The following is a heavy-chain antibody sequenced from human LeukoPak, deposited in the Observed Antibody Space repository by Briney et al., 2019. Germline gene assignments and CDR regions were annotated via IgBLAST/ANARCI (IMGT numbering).Heavy chain of an antibody. D-gene: IGHD3-22*01. V-gene: IGHV3-23*01. J-gene: IGHJ4*02. CDR3: AKFLDSSGYSEFDY. CDR1: GFTFSGYA. Sequence: GGSLRLSCAASGFTFSGYAMSWVRPAPGKGLEWVSVISGSGGSTYYADSVKGRFTISRDNSKNTLYLQMNSLRAEDTAVYYCAKFLDSSGYSEFDYWGQGTLVTVSS. CDR2: ISGSGGST.